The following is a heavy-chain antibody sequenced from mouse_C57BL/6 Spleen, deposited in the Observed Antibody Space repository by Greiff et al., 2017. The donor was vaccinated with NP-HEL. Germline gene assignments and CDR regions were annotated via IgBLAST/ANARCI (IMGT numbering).Heavy chain of an antibody. J-gene: IGHJ4*01. Sequence: VNLVESGAELVRPGASVKLSCKASGYTFTDYYINWVKQRPGQGLEWIARIYPGSGNTYYNEKFKGKATLTAEKSSSTAYMQLSSLTSEDSAVYFCARGSSYDAMDYWGQGTSVTVSS. CDR1: GYTFTDYY. CDR3: ARGSSYDAMDY. CDR2: IYPGSGNT. D-gene: IGHD1-1*01. V-gene: IGHV1-76*01.